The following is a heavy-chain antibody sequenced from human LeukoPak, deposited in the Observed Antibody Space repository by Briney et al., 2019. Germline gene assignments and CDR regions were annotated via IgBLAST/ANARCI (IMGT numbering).Heavy chain of an antibody. J-gene: IGHJ3*02. CDR2: ISWNSGSI. CDR1: GFTFDDYA. CDR3: ARDRRYDFWSGGYDAFDI. V-gene: IGHV3-9*01. Sequence: GGSLRLSCAASGFTFDDYAMPWVRQAPGKGLEWVSGISWNSGSIGYADSVKGRFTISRDNAKNTLYLQMNSLRAEDTAVYYCARDRRYDFWSGGYDAFDIWGQGTMVTVSS. D-gene: IGHD3-3*01.